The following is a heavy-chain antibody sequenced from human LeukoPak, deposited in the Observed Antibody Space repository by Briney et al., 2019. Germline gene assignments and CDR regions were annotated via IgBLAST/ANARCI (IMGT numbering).Heavy chain of an antibody. J-gene: IGHJ3*02. CDR1: GFTFDDYA. V-gene: IGHV3-9*01. CDR3: AKDTGYYYDSSGYWPI. D-gene: IGHD3-22*01. CDR2: INWDSGSI. Sequence: GGSLRLSCAASGFTFDDYAMHWVRHAPGKGLEWVSGINWDSGSIGYADSVKGRFAISRDNAKNSLYLQMNSLRAEDTALYYCAKDTGYYYDSSGYWPIWGQGTMVTVSS.